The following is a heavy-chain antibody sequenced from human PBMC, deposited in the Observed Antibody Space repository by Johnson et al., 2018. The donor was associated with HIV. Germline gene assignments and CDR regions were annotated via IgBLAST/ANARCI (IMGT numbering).Heavy chain of an antibody. Sequence: VQLVESGGGVVRPGGSLRLSCAASGFTFDDYGMSWVRQAPGKGLEWVSGIKWNGGNTGYADSVRGRFTISRDNSKNTLYLQMNSLKTEDTAVYYCTTWYSLVSGAFDIWGQGTMVTVSS. CDR1: GFTFDDYG. D-gene: IGHD6-13*01. V-gene: IGHV3-20*04. CDR3: TTWYSLVSGAFDI. J-gene: IGHJ3*02. CDR2: IKWNGGNT.